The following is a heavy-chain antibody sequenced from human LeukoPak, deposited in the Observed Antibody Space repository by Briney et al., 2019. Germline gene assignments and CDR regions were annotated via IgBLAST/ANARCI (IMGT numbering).Heavy chain of an antibody. CDR3: AGDYSSSRWYFDL. CDR1: GGSISSHY. J-gene: IGHJ2*01. V-gene: IGHV4-59*11. D-gene: IGHD6-6*01. Sequence: SETLSLTCTVSGGSISSHYWSWIRQPPGKGLEWIGYIYYSGCTNYNPSLKSRVTISVDTSKNQFSLKLSSVTAADTAVYYCAGDYSSSRWYFDLWGRGTLVTVSS. CDR2: IYYSGCT.